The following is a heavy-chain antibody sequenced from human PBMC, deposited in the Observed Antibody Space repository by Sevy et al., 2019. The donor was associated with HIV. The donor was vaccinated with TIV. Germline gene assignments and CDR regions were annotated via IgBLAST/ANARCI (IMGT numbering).Heavy chain of an antibody. CDR2: IDTANGNT. CDR1: GYTFTAYT. V-gene: IGHV1-3*04. CDR3: GRDYGYSNIWNRFDT. Sequence: ASVKVSCKASGYTFTAYTMHWVRQAPGQSLEWMGWIDTANGNTEYSQKFQGRVTITRDTSATTAYMELSSLTSEDTAVYYCGRDYGYSNIWNRFDTWGQGTLVTVSS. D-gene: IGHD6-13*01. J-gene: IGHJ5*02.